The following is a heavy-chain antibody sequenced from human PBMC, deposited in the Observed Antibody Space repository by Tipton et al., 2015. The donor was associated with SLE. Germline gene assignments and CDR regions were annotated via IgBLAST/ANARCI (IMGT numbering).Heavy chain of an antibody. Sequence: QSGAEVKKPGASVKVSCKASGYTFTTYGITWVRQAPGQGLEWMGWISAYNGNTNYAQNLQGRVTMTTDTSTSTAYMELRSLRSDDTAVYYCARAPRGGIYHYYGMDVWGQGTTVTVSS. D-gene: IGHD3-16*02. CDR1: GYTFTTYG. CDR2: ISAYNGNT. V-gene: IGHV1-18*01. CDR3: ARAPRGGIYHYYGMDV. J-gene: IGHJ6*02.